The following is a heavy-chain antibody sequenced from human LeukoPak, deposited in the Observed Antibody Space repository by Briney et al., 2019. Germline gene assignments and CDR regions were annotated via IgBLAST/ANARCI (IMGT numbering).Heavy chain of an antibody. CDR3: ARWLQL. V-gene: IGHV3-48*03. J-gene: IGHJ4*02. CDR1: GLTFSSHE. D-gene: IGHD3-22*01. CDR2: ISSSGNTK. Sequence: GGSLRLSCAASGLTFSSHEMNWVRRAPGKGLEWVAYISSSGNTKYYADSVRGRFTISRDNAKNSLDVEMNSLRAEDTAVYYCARWLQLGGQGTLVTVSS.